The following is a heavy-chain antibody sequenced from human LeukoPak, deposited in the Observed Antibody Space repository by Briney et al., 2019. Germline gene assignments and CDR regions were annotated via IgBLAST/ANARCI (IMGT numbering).Heavy chain of an antibody. V-gene: IGHV3-30-3*01. CDR1: GFTFSNYA. CDR3: ACDRRLNGDTSYSSAFDY. Sequence: GGSLRLSCAASGFTFSNYAMHWVRQAPGKGLEWVAVVSYDGSNKYYADSVKGRFTISRDNSKNTLYLQMNSLRPEDTAVYYCACDRRLNGDTSYSSAFDYWGQGTLVTVSS. J-gene: IGHJ4*02. CDR2: VSYDGSNK. D-gene: IGHD2-21*01.